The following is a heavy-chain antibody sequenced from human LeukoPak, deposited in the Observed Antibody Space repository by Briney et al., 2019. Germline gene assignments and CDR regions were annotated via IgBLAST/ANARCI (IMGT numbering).Heavy chain of an antibody. CDR1: GFIFSNHW. J-gene: IGHJ4*02. CDR3: VREIYHRAYYGDL. D-gene: IGHD3-10*01. CDR2: IKQDGSEE. Sequence: GGSLRLSCVASGFIFSNHWTTWVRHAPGKGVEWVANIKQDGSEEWYLDSVKRRFTISRDNSKNSLFLQMNSLRADDTALYYCVREIYHRAYYGDLWGQGTLVTVSS. V-gene: IGHV3-7*01.